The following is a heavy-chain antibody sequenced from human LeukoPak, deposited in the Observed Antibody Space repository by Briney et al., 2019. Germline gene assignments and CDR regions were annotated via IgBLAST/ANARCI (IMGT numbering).Heavy chain of an antibody. D-gene: IGHD3-3*01. CDR3: ARGWNYAFRFDY. Sequence: GGSLRLSCAASGFNFSDYWMTWVRQAPGKGLEWVAHIKQDGSEKYYVDSIKGRFTISRDNAKNLVYLQMNSLRADDTAVYYCARGWNYAFRFDYWGQGTLVTVSS. CDR2: IKQDGSEK. J-gene: IGHJ4*02. CDR1: GFNFSDYW. V-gene: IGHV3-7*01.